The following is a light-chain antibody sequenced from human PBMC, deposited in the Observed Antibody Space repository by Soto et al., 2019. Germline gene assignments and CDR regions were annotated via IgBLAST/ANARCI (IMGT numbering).Light chain of an antibody. J-gene: IGKJ1*01. CDR3: QPYNSYSRT. Sequence: DIQMTQSPSTLSASLLDRVTIXRRASESISNFLAWYQQKPGKAPNLLIYKASSLESGVPSRFSGSGSGTEFTLTISSLQPDDFATYYCQPYNSYSRTFGQGTKVDIK. CDR2: KAS. CDR1: ESISNF. V-gene: IGKV1-5*03.